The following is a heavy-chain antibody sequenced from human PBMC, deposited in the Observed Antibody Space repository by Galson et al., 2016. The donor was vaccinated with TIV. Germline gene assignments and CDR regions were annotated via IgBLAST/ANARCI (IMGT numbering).Heavy chain of an antibody. CDR3: AKEATKWLQLYYIDY. CDR2: IASSGAA. D-gene: IGHD5-24*01. J-gene: IGHJ4*02. CDR1: GFTFSSSA. V-gene: IGHV3-23*01. Sequence: SLRLSCAASGFTFSSSAMTRVRHAPGKGLEWVSSIASSGAAYFSDSVDGRFAISRDNSKNTVFLQMNSLRADDTAVYYCAKEATKWLQLYYIDYWGQGIQVTVSS.